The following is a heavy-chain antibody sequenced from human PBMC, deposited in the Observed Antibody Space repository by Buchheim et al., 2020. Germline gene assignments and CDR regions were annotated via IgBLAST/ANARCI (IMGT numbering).Heavy chain of an antibody. CDR3: ARLRATGGPYFDY. CDR1: GFTFSSYS. V-gene: IGHV3-48*01. D-gene: IGHD1-26*01. Sequence: EVQLVESGGGLVQPGGSLRLSCAASGFTFSSYSMNWVRQAPGKGLEWVSYISSSSTIYYADSVKGRFTISRENAKNSLYLKMNSLRAEDTAVYYCARLRATGGPYFDYWGQGTL. J-gene: IGHJ4*02. CDR2: ISSSSTI.